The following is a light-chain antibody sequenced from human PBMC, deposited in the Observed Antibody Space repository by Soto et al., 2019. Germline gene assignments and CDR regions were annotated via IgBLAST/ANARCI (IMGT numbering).Light chain of an antibody. Sequence: QSALTQPASVSGSPGQSITISCTGTSNDVGNYNLVSWYQQHPGKAPKLMIYEGSKRPSGVSNRFSGSKSGNTASLTISRLQAEDEADYYCCSYAGSSTWVFGGGTKVTVL. CDR3: CSYAGSSTWV. CDR1: SNDVGNYNL. CDR2: EGS. J-gene: IGLJ3*02. V-gene: IGLV2-23*01.